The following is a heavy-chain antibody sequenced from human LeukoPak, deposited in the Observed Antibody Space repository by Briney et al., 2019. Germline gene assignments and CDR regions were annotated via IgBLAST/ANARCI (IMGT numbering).Heavy chain of an antibody. Sequence: PGGSPRLSCAASGFTFSSYGMHWVRQAPGKGLEWVSVIYSGGSTYYADSVKGRFTISRDNSKNTLYLQMDSLRTEDTAVYYCARAEVIAIFDYWGHGTLVTVSS. CDR2: IYSGGST. J-gene: IGHJ4*01. CDR3: ARAEVIAIFDY. D-gene: IGHD2-21*01. V-gene: IGHV3-NL1*01. CDR1: GFTFSSYG.